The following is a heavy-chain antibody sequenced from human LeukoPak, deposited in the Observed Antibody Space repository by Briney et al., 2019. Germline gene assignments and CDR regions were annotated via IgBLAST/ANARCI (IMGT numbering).Heavy chain of an antibody. D-gene: IGHD6-19*01. CDR3: AREDGSGWPRYNWFDP. Sequence: GASVKVSCKASGGTFSSYAISWVRQAPGQGLEWMGGVIPIFGTANYAQKIQGRVTITADKCTSTAYMELSSLRCEDTAVYYCAREDGSGWPRYNWFDPWGQGTLVTVSS. CDR2: VIPIFGTA. J-gene: IGHJ5*02. CDR1: GGTFSSYA. V-gene: IGHV1-69*06.